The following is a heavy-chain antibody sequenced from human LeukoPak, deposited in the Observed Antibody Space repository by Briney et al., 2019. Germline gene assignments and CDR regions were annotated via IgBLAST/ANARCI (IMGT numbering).Heavy chain of an antibody. V-gene: IGHV1-18*01. J-gene: IGHJ6*02. CDR2: ISAYNGNT. CDR1: GYTFTSYG. CDR3: ARSGVLRFLEWYYGMDV. Sequence: ASVKVSCKASGYTFTSYGISWVRQAPGQGLEWMGWISAYNGNTNYAQKLQGRVTMTTDTSTSTAYMELRSLRSDDTAVYYCARSGVLRFLEWYYGMDVWGQGTTVTVSS. D-gene: IGHD3-3*01.